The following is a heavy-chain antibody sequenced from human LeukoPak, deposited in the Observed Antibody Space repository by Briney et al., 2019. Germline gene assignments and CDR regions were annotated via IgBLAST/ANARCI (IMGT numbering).Heavy chain of an antibody. CDR2: ISSSSYI. CDR1: GFTFSSYS. J-gene: IGHJ5*02. V-gene: IGHV3-21*01. D-gene: IGHD6-19*01. Sequence: GGSLRFSCAASGFTFSSYSMNWVRQAPGKGLEWVSSISSSSYIYYADSVKGRFTISRDNAKNSLYLQMNSLRAEDTAVYYCARNEGQWPHEFDPWGQETLVTVSS. CDR3: ARNEGQWPHEFDP.